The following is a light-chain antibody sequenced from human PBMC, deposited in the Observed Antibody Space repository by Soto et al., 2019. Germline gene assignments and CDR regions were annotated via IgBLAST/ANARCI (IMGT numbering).Light chain of an antibody. Sequence: QSVLTQPASVSGSPGQSITISCTGTSSDVGNYNLVSWYQQRPGKAPKVMLYEGNKRPSGVSNRFSGSKSGVTASLTIYGLQAEDEADYYCFLYAGNTTNVFRTATQVTLL. CDR1: SSDVGNYNL. CDR2: EGN. V-gene: IGLV2-23*01. CDR3: FLYAGNTTNV. J-gene: IGLJ1*01.